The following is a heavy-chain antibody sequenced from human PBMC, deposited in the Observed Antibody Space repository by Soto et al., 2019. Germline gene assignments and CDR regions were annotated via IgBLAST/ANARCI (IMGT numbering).Heavy chain of an antibody. J-gene: IGHJ5*02. CDR1: GYSFTSYW. V-gene: IGHV5-51*01. CDR3: ARLSPIYAFEVGWFDP. D-gene: IGHD3-3*01. CDR2: IYPGDSDT. Sequence: GESLKISCKGSGYSFTSYWIGWVRQMPGKGLEWMGIIYPGDSDTRYSPSFQGQVTISADKSISTAYLQWSSLKASDTAMYYCARLSPIYAFEVGWFDPWGQGTLVTVSS.